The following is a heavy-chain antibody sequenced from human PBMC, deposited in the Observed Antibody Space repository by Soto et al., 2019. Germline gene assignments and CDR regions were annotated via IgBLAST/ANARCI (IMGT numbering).Heavy chain of an antibody. J-gene: IGHJ3*02. CDR3: ATYYYDSSWLGTVGAFDI. CDR2: IIPIFGTA. D-gene: IGHD3-22*01. Sequence: SVKVSCKASGGTFSSYAISWVRQAPGQGLEWMGWIIPIFGTANYAQKFQGRVTITADESTSTAYMELSSLRSEDTAVYYCATYYYDSSWLGTVGAFDIWGQGTMVTVSS. V-gene: IGHV1-69*13. CDR1: GGTFSSYA.